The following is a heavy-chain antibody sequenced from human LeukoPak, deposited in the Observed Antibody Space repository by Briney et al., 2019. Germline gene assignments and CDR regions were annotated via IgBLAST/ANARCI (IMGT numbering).Heavy chain of an antibody. J-gene: IGHJ3*02. CDR2: ISSSSSYI. V-gene: IGHV3-21*01. CDR3: ARNTMIVVTDAFDI. CDR1: GFTFSSYS. D-gene: IGHD3-22*01. Sequence: GGSLRLSCAASGFTFSSYSMNWVRQAPGKGLEWVSSISSSSSYIYYADSVEGRFTISRDNAKNSLYLQMNSLRAEDTAVYYCARNTMIVVTDAFDIWGQGTMVTVSS.